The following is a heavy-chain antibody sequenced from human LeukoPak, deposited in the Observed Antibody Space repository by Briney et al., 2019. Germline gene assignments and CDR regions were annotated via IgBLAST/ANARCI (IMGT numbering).Heavy chain of an antibody. CDR1: GFTFRSYE. D-gene: IGHD5-12*01. Sequence: GGSLRLSCTTSGFTFRSYEMSWVRQAPGKGLEWVSYISDVGTTYYADSVKGRFTISRDNAKNSLFLQMNSLRAEDTAVYFCARENSGYGGGFDYWGQGTLVTVSS. J-gene: IGHJ4*02. CDR2: ISDVGTT. V-gene: IGHV3-48*03. CDR3: ARENSGYGGGFDY.